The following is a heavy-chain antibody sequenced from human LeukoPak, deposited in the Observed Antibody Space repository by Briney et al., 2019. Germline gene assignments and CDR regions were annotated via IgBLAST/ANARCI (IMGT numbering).Heavy chain of an antibody. D-gene: IGHD4-17*01. V-gene: IGHV1-18*01. CDR1: GYTFTSYG. Sequence: GASVKVSCKASGYTFTSYGISWMRQAPGQGLEWMGWISAYNGNTNYAQKLQGRVTMTTDTSTSTAYMELRSLRSDDTAVYYCARGVYGDYNNWFDPWGQGTLVTVSS. CDR2: ISAYNGNT. CDR3: ARGVYGDYNNWFDP. J-gene: IGHJ5*02.